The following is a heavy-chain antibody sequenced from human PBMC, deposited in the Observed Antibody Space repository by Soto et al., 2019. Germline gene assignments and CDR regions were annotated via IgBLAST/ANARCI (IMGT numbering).Heavy chain of an antibody. Sequence: GGSLRLSCAASGFTVSSNYMSWVRQAPGKGLEWVSVIYSGGSTYYADSVKGRFTISRDNSKNTLYLQMNSLRAEDTAVYYCARDLSANDYGDYEGDAFDIWGQGTMVTVSS. J-gene: IGHJ3*02. CDR2: IYSGGST. CDR1: GFTVSSNY. V-gene: IGHV3-66*01. D-gene: IGHD4-17*01. CDR3: ARDLSANDYGDYEGDAFDI.